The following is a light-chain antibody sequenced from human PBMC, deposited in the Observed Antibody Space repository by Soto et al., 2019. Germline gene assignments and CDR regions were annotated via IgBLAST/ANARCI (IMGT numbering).Light chain of an antibody. CDR1: SGHSTYT. V-gene: IGLV4-69*01. J-gene: IGLJ2*01. CDR2: LKNDGSH. CDR3: QTWDTGIQV. Sequence: QPVLTQSPSASASPGASVKLTCTLSSGHSTYTIAWHQQHPGKGPRYLMRLKNDGSHTKGDGIPDRFSGSSFGAERYLTISSLQSEDEADYYCQTWDTGIQVFGAGTKPTVL.